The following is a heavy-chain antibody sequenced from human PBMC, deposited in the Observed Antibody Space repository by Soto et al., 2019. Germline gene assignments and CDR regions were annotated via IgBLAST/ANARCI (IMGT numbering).Heavy chain of an antibody. V-gene: IGHV3-30*18. CDR2: VGHDGSAQ. CDR3: AKEFLPIPMVYWYFDL. CDR1: GFSFSSYG. J-gene: IGHJ2*01. Sequence: QVQLVESGGSVVQPGRSLRLSCAASGFSFSSYGMHWVRQAPGKGLEWVTVVGHDGSAQEYADSVKGRFTISRDNSKNTLYLQMDSLRAEDTAVYYCAKEFLPIPMVYWYFDLWGRGTLVTVSS. D-gene: IGHD3-10*01.